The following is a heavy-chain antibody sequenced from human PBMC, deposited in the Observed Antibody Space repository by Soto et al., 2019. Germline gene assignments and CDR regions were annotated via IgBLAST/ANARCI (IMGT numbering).Heavy chain of an antibody. D-gene: IGHD3-16*01. Sequence: EVQLLESGGGLVQPGGSLRLSCAASGFTFSSYAMSWVRQAPGKGLEWVSAISGSGGSTYYADSVKGRFTISRDNSKNTLYLQMNSLRAEDTAVYYCAQDLEGGSRSWDYWGQGTLVTVSS. CDR2: ISGSGGST. J-gene: IGHJ4*02. CDR3: AQDLEGGSRSWDY. CDR1: GFTFSSYA. V-gene: IGHV3-23*01.